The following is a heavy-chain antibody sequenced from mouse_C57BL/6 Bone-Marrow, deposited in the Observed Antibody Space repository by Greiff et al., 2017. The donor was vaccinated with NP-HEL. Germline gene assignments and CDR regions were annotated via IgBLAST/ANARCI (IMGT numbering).Heavy chain of an antibody. V-gene: IGHV1-54*01. CDR2: INPGSGGT. CDR1: GYAFTNYL. CDR3: SRYYGSSYEGAMDY. Sequence: QVQLQQSGAELVRPGPSVKVSCKASGYAFTNYLIEWVKQRPGQGLEWIGVINPGSGGTNYNEKFKGKATLTADKSSSTAYMQLSSLTSEDSAVYFCSRYYGSSYEGAMDYWGQGTSVTVSS. D-gene: IGHD1-1*01. J-gene: IGHJ4*01.